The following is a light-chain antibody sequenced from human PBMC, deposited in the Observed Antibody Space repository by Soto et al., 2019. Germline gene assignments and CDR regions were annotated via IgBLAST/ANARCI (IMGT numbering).Light chain of an antibody. CDR3: MQALQTPRT. J-gene: IGKJ1*01. Sequence: DVVMTQSPLSLPVTPGEPASISCRSSQSLLHSNGYNYLDWYLQKPGQSPQLLTYLGSNRASGVPTRFSGSGSGTDFTLKISRVEAEDVGVYYCMQALQTPRTFGQGTKVEIK. CDR1: QSLLHSNGYNY. CDR2: LGS. V-gene: IGKV2-28*01.